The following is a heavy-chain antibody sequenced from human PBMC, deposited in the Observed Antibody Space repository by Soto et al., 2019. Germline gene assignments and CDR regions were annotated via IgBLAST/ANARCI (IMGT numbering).Heavy chain of an antibody. D-gene: IGHD2-2*01. CDR3: AAWIVVIPAALDY. CDR2: IIGSGGST. V-gene: IGHV3-23*01. Sequence: GGSLRLSWAASGFTFSSYSMNWVRQAPGKGLEWVSSIIGSGGSTYYADSVKGRFTISRDNSKNTLYLRMNSLRAEDTAVYYCAAWIVVIPAALDYWGLGTLVTVSS. J-gene: IGHJ4*02. CDR1: GFTFSSYS.